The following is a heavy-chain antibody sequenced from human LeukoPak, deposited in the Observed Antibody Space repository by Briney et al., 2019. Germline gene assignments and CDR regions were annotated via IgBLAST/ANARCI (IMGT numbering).Heavy chain of an antibody. Sequence: PGGSLRLSCAASGFTFSSYAMSWVRQAPGKGLEWVSAISGSDGSTYYADSVKGRFTISRDSSKNTLYLQMNSLRAEDTAVYYCAKIRRIVVVPAAISYWGQGTLVTVSS. CDR1: GFTFSSYA. D-gene: IGHD2-2*02. J-gene: IGHJ4*02. V-gene: IGHV3-23*01. CDR3: AKIRRIVVVPAAISY. CDR2: ISGSDGST.